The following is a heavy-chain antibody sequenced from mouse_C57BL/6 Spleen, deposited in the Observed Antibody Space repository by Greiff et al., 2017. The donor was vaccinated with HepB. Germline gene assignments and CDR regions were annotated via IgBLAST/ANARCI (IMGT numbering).Heavy chain of an antibody. CDR3: VGGVWDWYFDV. J-gene: IGHJ1*03. CDR2: IRSKSNNYAT. D-gene: IGHD4-1*01. V-gene: IGHV10-1*01. CDR1: GFSFNTYA. Sequence: EVQRVESGGGLVQPKGSLKLSCAASGFSFNTYAMNWVRQAPGKGLEWVARIRSKSNNYATYYADSVKDRFTISRDDSESMLYLQMNNLKTEDTAMYYCVGGVWDWYFDVWGTGTTVTVSS.